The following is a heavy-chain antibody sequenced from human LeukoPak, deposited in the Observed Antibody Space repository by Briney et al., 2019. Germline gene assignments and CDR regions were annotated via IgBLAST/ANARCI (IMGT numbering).Heavy chain of an antibody. D-gene: IGHD6-13*01. V-gene: IGHV4-4*07. CDR1: GGSIVSHY. CDR2: FYASGTT. J-gene: IGHJ4*02. Sequence: PSQTLSLTCTVSGGSIVSHYWNWIRQPAGRGLEWIGRFYASGTTNTSPSLKSRVTMSVDTSKNQFSLKLSSVTAADTAVYYCAKDSSTWGNLAGHFDSWGQGTLVTVSS. CDR3: AKDSSTWGNLAGHFDS.